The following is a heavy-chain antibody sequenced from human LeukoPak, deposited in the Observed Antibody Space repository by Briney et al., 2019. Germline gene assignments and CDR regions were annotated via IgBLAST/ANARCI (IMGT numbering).Heavy chain of an antibody. J-gene: IGHJ4*02. CDR2: INSDGSST. Sequence: GGSLRLSCAASGFTFSSYWMHWVRQAPGKGLVWVSRINSDGSSTSYADSVKGRFTISRDNAKNSVYLQMNSLTAEDTAVYYCARDVVVVVASDSNFNYWGQGTLVTVSS. V-gene: IGHV3-74*01. CDR1: GFTFSSYW. D-gene: IGHD2-15*01. CDR3: ARDVVVVVASDSNFNY.